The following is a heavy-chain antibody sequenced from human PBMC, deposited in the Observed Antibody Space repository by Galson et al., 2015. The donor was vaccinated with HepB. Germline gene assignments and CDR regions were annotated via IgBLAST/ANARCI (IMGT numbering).Heavy chain of an antibody. J-gene: IGHJ4*02. CDR3: AKDGQWVGATWGDY. V-gene: IGHV3-23*01. CDR2: ISGSGGST. CDR1: GFTFSSYA. D-gene: IGHD1-26*01. Sequence: SLRLSCAASGFTFSSYAMSWVRQAPGKGLEWVSAISGSGGSTYYADSVKGRFTISRDNSKNTLYLQMNSLRAEDTAVYYCAKDGQWVGATWGDYWGQGTLVTVSS.